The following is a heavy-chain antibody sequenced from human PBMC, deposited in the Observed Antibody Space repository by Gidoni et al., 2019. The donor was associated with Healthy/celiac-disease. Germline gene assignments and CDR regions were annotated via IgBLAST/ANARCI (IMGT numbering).Heavy chain of an antibody. CDR3: ARLPNYDFWSGYYSPERSWFDP. CDR1: GGSISSSSYY. Sequence: QLQLQESGPGLVKPSETLSLTCTVSGGSISSSSYYWGWIRQPPGKGLEWIGSIYYSGSTYYNPSLKSRVTISVDTSKNQFSLKLSSVTAADTAVYYCARLPNYDFWSGYYSPERSWFDPWGQGTLVTVSS. D-gene: IGHD3-3*01. V-gene: IGHV4-39*01. J-gene: IGHJ5*02. CDR2: IYYSGST.